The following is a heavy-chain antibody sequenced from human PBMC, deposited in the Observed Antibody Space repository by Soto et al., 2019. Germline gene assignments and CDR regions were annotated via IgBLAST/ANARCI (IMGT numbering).Heavy chain of an antibody. CDR2: ISGSGGST. CDR1: GFTFSSYA. D-gene: IGHD5-12*01. J-gene: IGHJ6*03. Sequence: GGSLRLSCAASGFTFSSYAMSWVRQAPGKGLEWVSAISGSGGSTYYADSVKGRFTISRDNSKNTLYLQMNSLRAEDTAVYYCAKMGGYAVHYYYMDVWGKGTTVTVSS. CDR3: AKMGGYAVHYYYMDV. V-gene: IGHV3-23*01.